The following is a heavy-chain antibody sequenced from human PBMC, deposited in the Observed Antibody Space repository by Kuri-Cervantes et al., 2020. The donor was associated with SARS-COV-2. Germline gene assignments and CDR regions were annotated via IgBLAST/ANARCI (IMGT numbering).Heavy chain of an antibody. CDR1: GYSFTSYW. D-gene: IGHD6-13*01. J-gene: IGHJ4*02. V-gene: IGHV5-51*01. Sequence: ETLSLTCKGSGYSFTSYWIGWVRQMPGKGLEWMGIIYPGDSDTRYSPSFQGQVTISADKSISTAYLQWSSLKASDTAMYYCARRGGSSRNFDYWGQGTLVTVSS. CDR3: ARRGGSSRNFDY. CDR2: IYPGDSDT.